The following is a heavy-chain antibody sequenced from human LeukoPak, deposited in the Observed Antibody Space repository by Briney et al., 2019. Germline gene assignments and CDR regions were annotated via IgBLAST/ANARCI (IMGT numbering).Heavy chain of an antibody. J-gene: IGHJ4*02. CDR3: ARVWAKDGYHYFDY. CDR2: INPSGGST. CDR1: GFTFTSYY. Sequence: ASVKVSCKAFGFTFTSYYMHWVRQAPGQGLEWMGRINPSGGSTSYAQKFQGRVTMTRDTSTSTVYMELSSLRSEDTAVYYCARVWAKDGYHYFDYWGQGILVTVSS. D-gene: IGHD5-24*01. V-gene: IGHV1-46*01.